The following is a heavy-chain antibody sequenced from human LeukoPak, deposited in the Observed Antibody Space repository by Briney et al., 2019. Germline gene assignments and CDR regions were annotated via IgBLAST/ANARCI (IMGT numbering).Heavy chain of an antibody. CDR3: ARGGLGTFGY. Sequence: PSETLSLTCAVYGGSFSGYYWSWIRQPPGKGPEWIGEINHSGSTNYNPSLKSRVTISVDTSRNQFSLKLSSVTAADTAVYYCARGGLGTFGYWGQGTLVTVSS. D-gene: IGHD1-1*01. V-gene: IGHV4-34*01. CDR2: INHSGST. J-gene: IGHJ4*02. CDR1: GGSFSGYY.